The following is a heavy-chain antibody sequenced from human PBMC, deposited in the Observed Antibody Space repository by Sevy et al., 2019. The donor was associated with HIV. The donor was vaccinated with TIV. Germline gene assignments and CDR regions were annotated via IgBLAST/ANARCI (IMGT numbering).Heavy chain of an antibody. Sequence: GGSLRLSCAASGFTFSSYAMHWVRQAPGKGLEWVAVISYDGSNKYYADSVKGRFTISRDNSKNTLYLQMNSLRAEDTAVYYCARDRDIAALPARGMDVWGQGTTVTVSS. D-gene: IGHD6-6*01. CDR2: ISYDGSNK. J-gene: IGHJ6*02. CDR1: GFTFSSYA. CDR3: ARDRDIAALPARGMDV. V-gene: IGHV3-30*04.